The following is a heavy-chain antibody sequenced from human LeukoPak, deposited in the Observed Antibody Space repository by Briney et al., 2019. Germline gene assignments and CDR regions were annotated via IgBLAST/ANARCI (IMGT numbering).Heavy chain of an antibody. J-gene: IGHJ6*02. D-gene: IGHD1-26*01. CDR1: GFTFSSYA. CDR3: ARSKTRVVGASHRYYYGMDV. V-gene: IGHV3-23*01. Sequence: GGSLRLSCAASGFTFSSYAMSWVRQAPGKGLEWVSAISGSGGSTYYADSVKGRFTISRDNSKNTLYLQMNSLRAEDTAVYYCARSKTRVVGASHRYYYGMDVWGQGTTVTVSS. CDR2: ISGSGGST.